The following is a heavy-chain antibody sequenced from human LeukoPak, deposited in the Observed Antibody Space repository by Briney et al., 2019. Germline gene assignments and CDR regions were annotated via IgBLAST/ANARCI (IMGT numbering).Heavy chain of an antibody. Sequence: GGSLRLSCAASGFTFSSYDMHWVRQATGKGLEWVSATGTAGDTYYPGSVKGRFTISRENAKNSLYLQMNSLRAGDTAVYYCARAGVFQDGMDVWGQGTTVTVSS. J-gene: IGHJ6*02. CDR3: ARAGVFQDGMDV. CDR2: TGTAGDT. V-gene: IGHV3-13*04. D-gene: IGHD2-21*01. CDR1: GFTFSSYD.